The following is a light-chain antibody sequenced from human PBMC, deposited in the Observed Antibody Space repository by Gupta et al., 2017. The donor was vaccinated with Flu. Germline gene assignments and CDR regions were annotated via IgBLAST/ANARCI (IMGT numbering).Light chain of an antibody. Sequence: SSGSVSTNNYPGWYQQAPGQAPRSLMFATTARSAGVPDRFSGSILGSKAALTIAGAQADDEADYYCVLYMGNGISVFGGGTRLTVL. CDR2: ATT. CDR3: VLYMGNGISV. J-gene: IGLJ3*02. V-gene: IGLV8-61*01. CDR1: SGSVSTNNY.